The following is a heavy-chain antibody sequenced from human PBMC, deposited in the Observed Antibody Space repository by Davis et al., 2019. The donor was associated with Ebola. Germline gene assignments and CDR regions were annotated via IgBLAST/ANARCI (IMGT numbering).Heavy chain of an antibody. CDR2: INAGNGNT. CDR1: GYTFTSYA. D-gene: IGHD4-11*01. Sequence: ASVKVSCKASGYTFTSYAMHWVRQAPGQRLEWMGWINAGNGNTKYSQKFQGRVTVTRDTSASTAYMELSSLRSEDTAVYYCARDSPYSNHNWFDPWGQGTLVTVSS. CDR3: ARDSPYSNHNWFDP. V-gene: IGHV1-3*01. J-gene: IGHJ5*02.